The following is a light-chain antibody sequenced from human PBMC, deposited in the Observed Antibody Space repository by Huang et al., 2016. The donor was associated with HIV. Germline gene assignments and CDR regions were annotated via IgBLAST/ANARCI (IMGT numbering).Light chain of an antibody. Sequence: EIVLTQSPGTLSLSPGERVTLSCRASQAVSTNYLAWYQQTPGQAPRLLIYGTSNRATGIPDRFSGSGSGTDFTLTISRLEPEDFAVYYCQQYGSSPFTFGGGTRVEIK. J-gene: IGKJ4*01. CDR2: GTS. CDR3: QQYGSSPFT. V-gene: IGKV3-20*01. CDR1: QAVSTNY.